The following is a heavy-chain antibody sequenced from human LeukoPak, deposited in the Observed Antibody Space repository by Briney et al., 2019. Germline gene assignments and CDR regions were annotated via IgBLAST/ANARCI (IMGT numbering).Heavy chain of an antibody. D-gene: IGHD6-13*01. J-gene: IGHJ4*02. V-gene: IGHV1-2*02. CDR2: INPNSGGT. Sequence: GASVKVSCKASGYTFTGYDMHWVRQAPGQGLECMGWINPNSGGTNYAQKFQGRVTMTRDTSISTAYMELSRLRSDDTAVYYCAWRGIAAAGTSPHTLFDYWGQGTLVTVSS. CDR3: AWRGIAAAGTSPHTLFDY. CDR1: GYTFTGYD.